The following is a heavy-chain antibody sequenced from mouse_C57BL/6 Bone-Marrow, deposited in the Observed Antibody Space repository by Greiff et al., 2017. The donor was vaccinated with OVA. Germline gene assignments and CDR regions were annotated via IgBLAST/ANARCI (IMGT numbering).Heavy chain of an antibody. CDR3: TRDGYYAMDY. J-gene: IGHJ4*01. Sequence: EVLLVESGEGLVKPGGSLKLSCAASGFTFTSYAMSWVRQTPEKRLEWVAYISRGGGYIYYDDTVKGRFTFSRDNTRNTLYLQRSSLKSEDTAMYYCTRDGYYAMDYWGQGTSVTVSS. CDR2: ISRGGGYI. V-gene: IGHV5-9-1*02. D-gene: IGHD2-3*01. CDR1: GFTFTSYA.